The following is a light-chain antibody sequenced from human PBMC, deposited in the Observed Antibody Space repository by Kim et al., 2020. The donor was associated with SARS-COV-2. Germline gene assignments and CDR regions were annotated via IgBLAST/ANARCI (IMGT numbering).Light chain of an antibody. CDR1: QSVSSNY. Sequence: SPGKRATLSCRASQSVSSNYLVWYQQKPGQAPRLLIYGAYHRATGIPDRFSGSVSGTDFTLTINRLEPEDFAVYHCQQYGNSPWTFGQGTKVDIK. V-gene: IGKV3-20*01. CDR3: QQYGNSPWT. J-gene: IGKJ1*01. CDR2: GAY.